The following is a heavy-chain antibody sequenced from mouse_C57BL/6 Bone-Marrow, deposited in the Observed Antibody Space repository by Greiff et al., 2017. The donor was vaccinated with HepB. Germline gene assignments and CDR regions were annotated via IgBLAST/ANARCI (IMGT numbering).Heavy chain of an antibody. D-gene: IGHD3-2*02. J-gene: IGHJ3*01. CDR1: GYAFTNYL. V-gene: IGHV1-54*01. CDR2: INPGSGGT. CDR3: ARERGDSSGYGFAY. Sequence: VQLQQSGAELVRPGTSVKVSCKASGYAFTNYLIEWVKQRPGQGLEWIGVINPGSGGTNYNEKFKGKATLTADKSSSTAYMQLSSLTPEDSAVYFCARERGDSSGYGFAYWGQGTLVTVSA.